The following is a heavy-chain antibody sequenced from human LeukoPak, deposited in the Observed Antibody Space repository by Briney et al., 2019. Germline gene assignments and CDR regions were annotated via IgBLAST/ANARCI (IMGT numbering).Heavy chain of an antibody. D-gene: IGHD2-15*01. Sequence: ASVKVSCKASGYTFTGYYMHWARQAPGQGLEWMGRINPNSSGTNYAQKFQGRVTMTRDTSISTAYMELSRLRSDDTAVYYCARVGVVVAATANWFDPWGQGTLVTVSS. J-gene: IGHJ5*02. CDR1: GYTFTGYY. CDR2: INPNSSGT. CDR3: ARVGVVVAATANWFDP. V-gene: IGHV1-2*06.